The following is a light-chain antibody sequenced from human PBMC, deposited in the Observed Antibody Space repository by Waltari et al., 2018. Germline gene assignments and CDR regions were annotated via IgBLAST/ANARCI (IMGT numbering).Light chain of an antibody. J-gene: IGLJ2*01. Sequence: QLVLTQAPSASASLGASVTLTCTLSSGNSDSNVDWYQQRPGKGPRFVMRVGSGGIVGSKGDVIPDRFSVLGSGLNRYLTIKNLQEEDESDYYCAADHGDANKVVRVVGGGTKLTVL. CDR3: AADHGDANKVVRV. CDR1: SGNSDSN. V-gene: IGLV9-49*03. CDR2: VGSGGIVG.